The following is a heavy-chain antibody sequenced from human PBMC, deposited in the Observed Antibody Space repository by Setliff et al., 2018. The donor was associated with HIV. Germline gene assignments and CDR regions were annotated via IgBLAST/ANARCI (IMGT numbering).Heavy chain of an antibody. CDR3: ARVKPHLRRSGSYWIVDY. J-gene: IGHJ4*02. Sequence: GGSLRLSCAASGFTFSSYSMNWVRQAPGKGLEWASSISSNSSYIYYADSVKGRFTISRDNAKNSLYLQMNSLRAEDTAVYHCARVKPHLRRSGSYWIVDYWGQGTLVTVSS. CDR2: ISSNSSYI. V-gene: IGHV3-21*01. CDR1: GFTFSSYS. D-gene: IGHD1-26*01.